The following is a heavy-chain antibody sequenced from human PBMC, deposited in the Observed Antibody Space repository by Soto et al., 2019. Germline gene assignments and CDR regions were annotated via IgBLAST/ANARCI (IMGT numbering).Heavy chain of an antibody. J-gene: IGHJ6*03. D-gene: IGHD2-2*01. V-gene: IGHV4-31*03. CDR3: AREVVEPAAMGNHYYYMDV. Sequence: PSDTLSLTCTVSGGSISSNWFGNWWSWIRQLPGKCLEWSGYIYHSGSTYYNPPLESRVTISVDPPKNQFSLRLSSVTAADTAVYYCAREVVEPAAMGNHYYYMDVWGKGTTVTVSS. CDR1: GGSISSNWFGNW. CDR2: IYHSGST.